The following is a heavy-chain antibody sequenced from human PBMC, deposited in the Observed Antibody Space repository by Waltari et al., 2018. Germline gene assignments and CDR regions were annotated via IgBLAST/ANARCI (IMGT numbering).Heavy chain of an antibody. CDR3: ARVEEAVTTYVGYFQH. D-gene: IGHD4-17*01. V-gene: IGHV1-69*01. CDR2: IIPIFGTA. J-gene: IGHJ1*01. CDR1: GYTFTSYD. Sequence: QVQLVQSGAEVKKPGASVKVSCKASGYTFTSYDINWVRPATGQGLEWMGGIIPIFGTANYAQKFQGRVTITADESTSTAYMELSSLRSEDTAVYYCARVEEAVTTYVGYFQHWGQGTLVTVSS.